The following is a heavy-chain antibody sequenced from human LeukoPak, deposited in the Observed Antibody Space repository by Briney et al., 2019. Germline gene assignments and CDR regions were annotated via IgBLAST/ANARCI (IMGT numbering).Heavy chain of an antibody. D-gene: IGHD3-16*01. CDR1: GDSVSSNSAA. V-gene: IGHV6-1*01. CDR3: ARSDGGTDHYYYYGMDV. CDR2: TYYRSNWIY. J-gene: IGHJ6*02. Sequence: SQTLSLTCAISGDSVSSNSAAWNWIRQSPSRGLEWLGRTYYRSNWIYESAASVISRITINPDTSRNQFSLHLNSVTPEDTAVYYCARSDGGTDHYYYYGMDVWGQGTTVTVSS.